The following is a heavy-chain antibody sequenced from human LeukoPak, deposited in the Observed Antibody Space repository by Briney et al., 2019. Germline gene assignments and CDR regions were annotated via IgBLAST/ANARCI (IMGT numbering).Heavy chain of an antibody. CDR3: AKDPYYDSSGYPDY. CDR1: GFTFSSYA. V-gene: IGHV3-23*01. D-gene: IGHD3-22*01. J-gene: IGHJ4*02. Sequence: PGGSLRLSCAASGFTFSSYAMSWVRQAPGKGLEWVSAFSGSGGSTYYADSVKGRFTISRDNSKNTLYLQMNSLRAEDTAVYYCAKDPYYDSSGYPDYWGQGTLVTVSS. CDR2: FSGSGGST.